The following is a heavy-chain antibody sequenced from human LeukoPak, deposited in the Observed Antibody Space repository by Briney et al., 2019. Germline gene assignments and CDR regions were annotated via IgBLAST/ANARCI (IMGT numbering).Heavy chain of an antibody. CDR3: AKEKQRNFDY. Sequence: GGSLRLSCAASGFTFSNYAMSWVRQAPGKGLEWVSGISGSGDGTYYADSVKGRFTISRDTSKNTLFLQMNSLRAEDTAVYYCAKEKQRNFDYWGQGTLVTVS. V-gene: IGHV3-23*01. J-gene: IGHJ4*02. CDR2: ISGSGDGT. CDR1: GFTFSNYA.